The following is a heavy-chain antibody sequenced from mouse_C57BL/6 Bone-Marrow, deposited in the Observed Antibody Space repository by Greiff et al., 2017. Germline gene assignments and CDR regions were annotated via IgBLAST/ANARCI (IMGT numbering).Heavy chain of an antibody. Sequence: QVQLQQSGAELARPGASVKLSCKASGYTFTSYGISWVKQRTGQGLEWIGDIYPRSGSTYYNEKFKSKATLTADTSSSTAYMELRSLTSEDSAVYYCATNRVYAMAYWGQGTLVTVS. CDR2: IYPRSGST. CDR3: ATNRVYAMAY. V-gene: IGHV1-81*01. CDR1: GYTFTSYG. J-gene: IGHJ4*01.